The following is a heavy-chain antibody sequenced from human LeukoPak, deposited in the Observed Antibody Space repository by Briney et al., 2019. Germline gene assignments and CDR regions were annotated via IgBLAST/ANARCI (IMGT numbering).Heavy chain of an antibody. CDR2: ISSSGSTI. V-gene: IGHV3-11*01. J-gene: IGHJ4*02. CDR1: GFTFSDYY. CDR3: ARAAFHYDSSGYYYVVDYFDY. D-gene: IGHD3-22*01. Sequence: KSGGSLRLSCAASGFTFSDYYMSWISQAPGKGLEWVSYISSSGSTIYYADSVKGRFTISRDNAKNSLYLQMNSLRAEDTAVYYCARAAFHYDSSGYYYVVDYFDYWGQGTLVTVSS.